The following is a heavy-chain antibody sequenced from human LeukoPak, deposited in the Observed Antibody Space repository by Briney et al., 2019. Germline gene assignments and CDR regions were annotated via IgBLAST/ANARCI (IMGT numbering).Heavy chain of an antibody. D-gene: IGHD4-23*01. CDR2: VSIYNGNT. CDR3: ARGGDYGGAPFDV. Sequence: ASVKVSCKASGHTSTKFAISWVRQAPGQGLEFLGWVSIYNGNTFYTPTLRGRVTLTTGRSTDTAYMEMKDLKSDDTAGYFCARGGDYGGAPFDVWGQGTPVTVSS. CDR1: GHTSTKFA. V-gene: IGHV1-18*01. J-gene: IGHJ4*02.